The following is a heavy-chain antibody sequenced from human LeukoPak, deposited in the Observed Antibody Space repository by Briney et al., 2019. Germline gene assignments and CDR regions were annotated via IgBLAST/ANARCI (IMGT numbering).Heavy chain of an antibody. Sequence: SVKVSCKASGGTSSSYAISWVRQAPGQGLEWMGGIIPIFGTANYAQKFQGRVTITTDESTSTAYMELSSLRSEDTAVYYCARGGRELLLDAFDIWGQGTLVTVSS. D-gene: IGHD1-26*01. J-gene: IGHJ3*02. CDR3: ARGGRELLLDAFDI. V-gene: IGHV1-69*05. CDR2: IIPIFGTA. CDR1: GGTSSSYA.